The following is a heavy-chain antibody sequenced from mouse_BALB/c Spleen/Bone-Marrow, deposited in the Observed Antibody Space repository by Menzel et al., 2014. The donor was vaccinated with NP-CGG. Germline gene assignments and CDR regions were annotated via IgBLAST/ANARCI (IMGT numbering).Heavy chain of an antibody. J-gene: IGHJ4*01. CDR2: ISSGGTYT. Sequence: EAQLVESGGSLVKPGGSLKLSCAASGFTFSSYVMSWVRQTPEKRLEWVAAISSGGTYTYYPDSGRGRFTISRDNAKKTLYLQMSSLRSEDTAVYYCGRRGYSHDELMDYWGQGTSVTVSS. V-gene: IGHV5-9-3*01. D-gene: IGHD2-12*01. CDR3: GRRGYSHDELMDY. CDR1: GFTFSSYV.